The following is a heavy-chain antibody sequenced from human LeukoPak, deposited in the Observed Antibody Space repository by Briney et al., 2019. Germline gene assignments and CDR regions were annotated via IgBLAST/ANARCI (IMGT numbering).Heavy chain of an antibody. CDR3: AREGCSGGSCYDY. CDR2: INHSGST. CDR1: GGSFSGYY. D-gene: IGHD2-15*01. V-gene: IGHV4-34*01. J-gene: IGHJ4*02. Sequence: SETLSLTCAVYGGSFSGYYWSWIRQPPGKGLEWIGEINHSGSTNYNPSLKSRVTISLDTSKSQFSLKLSSVTAADTAVYYCAREGCSGGSCYDYWGQGTLVTVSS.